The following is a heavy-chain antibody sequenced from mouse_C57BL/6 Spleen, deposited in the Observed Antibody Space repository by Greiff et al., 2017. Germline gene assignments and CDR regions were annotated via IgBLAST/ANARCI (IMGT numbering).Heavy chain of an antibody. CDR1: GYTFTSYW. CDR2: IYPSDSGT. V-gene: IGHV1-61*01. CDR3: ARHEDAMDY. J-gene: IGHJ4*01. Sequence: QVQLQQPGAELVRPGSSVKLSCKASGYTFTSYWMDWVKQRPGQGLEWIGNIYPSDSGTHYNQKFKDKATLTVDKSSSTAYMQRSSLTSEDSAVYDCARHEDAMDYWGQGTSVTVSS.